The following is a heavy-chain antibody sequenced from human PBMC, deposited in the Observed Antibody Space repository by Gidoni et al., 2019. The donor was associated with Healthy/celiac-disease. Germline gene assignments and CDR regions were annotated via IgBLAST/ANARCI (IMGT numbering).Heavy chain of an antibody. J-gene: IGHJ4*02. V-gene: IGHV3-15*01. D-gene: IGHD6-19*01. Sequence: EVQLVESGGGLVKPGGSLRLSCAASGFTFSNAWMSWVRQAPGKGLEWVGRSKSKTDGGTTDYAAPVKGRFTISRDDSKNTLYLQMNSLKTEDTAVYYCTTDLNSSGRYGGNWGQGTLVTVSS. CDR1: GFTFSNAW. CDR3: TTDLNSSGRYGGN. CDR2: SKSKTDGGTT.